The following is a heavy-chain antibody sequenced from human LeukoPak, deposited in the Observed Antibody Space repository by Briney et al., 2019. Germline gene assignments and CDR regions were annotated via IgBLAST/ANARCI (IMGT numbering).Heavy chain of an antibody. CDR2: INWNGGST. CDR3: ARAFKYSMSGYYFDY. D-gene: IGHD2-21*01. J-gene: IGHJ4*02. V-gene: IGHV3-20*04. CDR1: GFTFDDYG. Sequence: GGSLRLSCAASGFTFDDYGMSWVRQAPGKGLEWVSSINWNGGSTGYADSVKGRFTISRDNAKNSLYMQMNGLRAEDTALYYCARAFKYSMSGYYFDYWGQGTLVTVSS.